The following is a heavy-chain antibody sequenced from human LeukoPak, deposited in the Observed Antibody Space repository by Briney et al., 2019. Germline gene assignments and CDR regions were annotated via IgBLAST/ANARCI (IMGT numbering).Heavy chain of an antibody. CDR1: GFTFSRYS. J-gene: IGHJ4*02. D-gene: IGHD3-22*01. V-gene: IGHV3-23*01. Sequence: GGSLRLSCAASGFTFSRYSMNWVRQAPGKGLEWVSAISGSGGSTYYADSVKGRFTISRDNSKNTLYLQMNSLRAEDTAVYYCAKDRHYYDSSGYQPVGNYWGQGTLVTVSS. CDR3: AKDRHYYDSSGYQPVGNY. CDR2: ISGSGGST.